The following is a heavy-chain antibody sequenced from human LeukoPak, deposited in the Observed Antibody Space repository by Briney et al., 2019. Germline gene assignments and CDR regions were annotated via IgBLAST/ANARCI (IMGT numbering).Heavy chain of an antibody. D-gene: IGHD3-10*01. CDR3: ARDHGMVYYFDY. Sequence: ASVNVSCKTSGYTFTSYYMHWVRQAPGQGLEWMGIINPSGGSTSYAQKFQGRVTMTRDTSTSTVYMELSSLRSEDTAVYYCARDHGMVYYFDYWGQGTLVTVSS. CDR2: INPSGGST. J-gene: IGHJ4*02. CDR1: GYTFTSYY. V-gene: IGHV1-46*01.